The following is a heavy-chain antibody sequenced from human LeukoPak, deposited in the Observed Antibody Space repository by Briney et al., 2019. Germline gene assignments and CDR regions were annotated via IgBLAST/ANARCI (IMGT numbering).Heavy chain of an antibody. CDR1: TFTFSTYA. V-gene: IGHV3-23*01. CDR3: AKMGSDFWSGYYSGGYFDF. Sequence: GGSLRLSCAASTFTFSTYAMSWVRQAPGKGLQWVSVISASGGSTYYADSVKGRFTLSRDNSKNTLYLQMNSLRAEDTAVYHCAKMGSDFWSGYYSGGYFDFWGQGTLVTVSS. J-gene: IGHJ4*02. CDR2: ISASGGST. D-gene: IGHD3-3*01.